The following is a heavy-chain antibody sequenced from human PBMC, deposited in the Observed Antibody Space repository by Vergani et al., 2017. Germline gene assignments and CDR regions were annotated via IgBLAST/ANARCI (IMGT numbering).Heavy chain of an antibody. CDR1: GFTFSSYG. CDR2: ISSSSSYI. D-gene: IGHD3-3*01. V-gene: IGHV3-21*01. CDR3: ASVLPNYDFWSGYYSQDGMDV. J-gene: IGHJ6*02. Sequence: VQLVESGGGVVQPGRSLRLSCAASGFTFSSYGMHWVRQAPGKGLEWVSSISSSSSYIYYADSVKGRFTISRDNAKNSLYLQMNSLRAEDTAVYYCASVLPNYDFWSGYYSQDGMDVWGQGTTVTVSS.